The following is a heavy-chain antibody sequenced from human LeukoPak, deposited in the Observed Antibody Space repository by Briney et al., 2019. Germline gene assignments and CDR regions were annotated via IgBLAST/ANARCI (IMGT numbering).Heavy chain of an antibody. D-gene: IGHD7-27*01. CDR1: GFVFSDYS. CDR3: ARDNNWGFDF. CDR2: IRGSGSGSGSGM. Sequence: GGSLRLSCAASGFVFSDYSMNWVRQAPVKGLEWVSNIRGSGSGSGSGMYYADSVKGRFTISRDNAKNSLYLQMSSLRAEDTAFYYCARDNNWGFDFWGQGALVTVSS. J-gene: IGHJ4*02. V-gene: IGHV3-48*04.